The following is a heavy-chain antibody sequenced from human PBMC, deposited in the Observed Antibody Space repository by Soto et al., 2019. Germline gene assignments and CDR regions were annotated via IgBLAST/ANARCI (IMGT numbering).Heavy chain of an antibody. CDR1: GFTFSSYS. Sequence: EVQLVESGGGFVQPGGSLRLSCAASGFTFSSYSMNWVRQAPGKWLEWVSYMNSSSSTIYYADSVKGRYTISRDNAKNSVYLQMNSLRDEDNAVYYCARHRRVNTIVVVIRGGYGMDVWGQGTTVTVFS. J-gene: IGHJ6*02. V-gene: IGHV3-48*02. CDR2: MNSSSSTI. D-gene: IGHD3-22*01. CDR3: ARHRRVNTIVVVIRGGYGMDV.